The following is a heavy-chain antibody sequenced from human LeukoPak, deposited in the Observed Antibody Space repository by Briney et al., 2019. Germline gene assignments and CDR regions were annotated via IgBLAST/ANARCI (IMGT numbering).Heavy chain of an antibody. CDR1: GFTFSTYD. CDR3: AKIGSAANTDY. CDR2: ISGSGRNT. J-gene: IGHJ4*02. Sequence: GGSLRLSCAASGFTFSTYDMTWVRQAPGKGLEWVSSISGSGRNTYHADSVKGRFTISRDNFRNTPYLQMNSLRAEDAAVYYCAKIGSAANTDYWGQGTLVIVSS. V-gene: IGHV3-23*01. D-gene: IGHD1-26*01.